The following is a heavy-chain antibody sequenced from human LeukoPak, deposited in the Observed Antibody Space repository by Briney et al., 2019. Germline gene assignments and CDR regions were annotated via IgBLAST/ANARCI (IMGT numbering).Heavy chain of an antibody. Sequence: GWSQRLFCAASGFTFSSDSMNWVRQAPGKGLEWVSSISSSSSYIYYADSVKGRFTISRDNAKNSLYLQMKSLRAEDTAVYYCARIYCSSTSCYWGYHYYGMAVWGQGTTVTVSS. D-gene: IGHD2-2*01. CDR2: ISSSSSYI. J-gene: IGHJ6*02. CDR1: GFTFSSDS. CDR3: ARIYCSSTSCYWGYHYYGMAV. V-gene: IGHV3-21*01.